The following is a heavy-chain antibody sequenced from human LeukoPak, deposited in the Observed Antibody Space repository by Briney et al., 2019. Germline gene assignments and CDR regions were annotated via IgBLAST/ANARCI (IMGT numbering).Heavy chain of an antibody. CDR3: AKDVIHYYDSSGYPDY. D-gene: IGHD3-22*01. Sequence: GGSLRLSCAASGFTFSSYWVTWVRQAPGKGLEWVANIKHDGSDKNYVDSVKGRFTISRDNAKNTLYLQMNSLRAEDTAVYYCAKDVIHYYDSSGYPDYWGQGTLVTVSS. CDR2: IKHDGSDK. J-gene: IGHJ4*02. V-gene: IGHV3-7*05. CDR1: GFTFSSYW.